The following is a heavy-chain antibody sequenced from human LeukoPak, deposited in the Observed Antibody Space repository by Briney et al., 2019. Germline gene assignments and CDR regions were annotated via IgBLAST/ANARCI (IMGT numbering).Heavy chain of an antibody. D-gene: IGHD3-10*01. J-gene: IGHJ3*02. CDR3: ARDLALGGAFDI. Sequence: SEILSLTCTVSGGSISSGGYYWSWIRQHPGKGLEWIGYIYYSGSTYYNSSLKSRVTISVDTSKNQFSLKLSSVTAADTAVYYCARDLALGGAFDIWGQGTMVTVSS. CDR2: IYYSGST. V-gene: IGHV4-31*03. CDR1: GGSISSGGYY.